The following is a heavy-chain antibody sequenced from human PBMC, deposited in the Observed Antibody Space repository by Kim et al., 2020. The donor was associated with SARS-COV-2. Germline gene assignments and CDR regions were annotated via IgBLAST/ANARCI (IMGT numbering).Heavy chain of an antibody. V-gene: IGHV3-15*01. CDR2: IKSETDGGTT. Sequence: GGSLRLSCAASGFTFNNAWMSWVRQAPGKGLEWVGRIKSETDGGTTDYAAPGKGRFTISRDDSKNTVYLQMSNLKTEDTAVYYCNIIFGRGLDYWGQGTL. CDR1: GFTFNNAW. CDR3: NIIFGRGLDY. D-gene: IGHD3-10*02. J-gene: IGHJ4*02.